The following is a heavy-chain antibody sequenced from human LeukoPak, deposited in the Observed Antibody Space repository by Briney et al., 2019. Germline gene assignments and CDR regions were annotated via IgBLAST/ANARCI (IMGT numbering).Heavy chain of an antibody. CDR1: GFTFSSYG. D-gene: IGHD3-22*01. CDR3: AKVALFSGYYPPFDY. CDR2: ISYDGSNE. J-gene: IGHJ4*02. Sequence: GGSLRLSCAASGFTFSSYGMHWVRQAPGKGLEWVAVISYDGSNEYYADSVKGRFTISRDNSKNTLFLQMNSLRPEDTAVYHCAKVALFSGYYPPFDYWGQGTLVTVSS. V-gene: IGHV3-30*18.